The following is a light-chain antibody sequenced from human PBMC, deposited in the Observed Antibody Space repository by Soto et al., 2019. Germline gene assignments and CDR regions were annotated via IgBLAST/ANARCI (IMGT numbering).Light chain of an antibody. J-gene: IGKJ5*01. CDR3: QHYGSSLSIT. Sequence: EIVLTQSPGTLSLSPGERATLSCRARQSVSSNYLAWYQQKPGQAPRLLIYGASSRATGIPDRFSGSGSGTDFTLTISRLEPEAFAVYYCQHYGSSLSITFGQGTRLEIK. V-gene: IGKV3-20*01. CDR1: QSVSSNY. CDR2: GAS.